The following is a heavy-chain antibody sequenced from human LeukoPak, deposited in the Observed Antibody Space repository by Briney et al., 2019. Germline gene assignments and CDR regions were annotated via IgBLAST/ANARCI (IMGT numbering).Heavy chain of an antibody. CDR2: IYYTGST. CDR3: ARGPDASGYYSSWFDP. V-gene: IGHV4-59*01. CDR1: GGSISSYY. Sequence: NPSETLALTCTVSGGSISSYYWSWIRQPPGKGLEWIGYIYYTGSTNYNSSLKSRVTISVDTSKNQFSLKVSSVTAADTAVYYCARGPDASGYYSSWFDPWGQGNLVTVSS. D-gene: IGHD3-22*01. J-gene: IGHJ5*02.